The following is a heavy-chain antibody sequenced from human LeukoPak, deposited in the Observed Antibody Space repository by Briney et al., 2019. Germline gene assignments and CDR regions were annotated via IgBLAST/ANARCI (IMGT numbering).Heavy chain of an antibody. CDR1: GFTFSDYY. V-gene: IGHV3-11*04. J-gene: IGHJ4*02. CDR2: ISGSGTTI. Sequence: GGSLRLSCAVSGFTFSDYYMSWVRQAPGKGLEWVSYISGSGTTIYYADSVRDRFTISRDNAKNSLFLQMNSLRAEDTAIYYCTREDYYYASGYWGQGTLVTVSS. CDR3: TREDYYYASGY. D-gene: IGHD3-10*01.